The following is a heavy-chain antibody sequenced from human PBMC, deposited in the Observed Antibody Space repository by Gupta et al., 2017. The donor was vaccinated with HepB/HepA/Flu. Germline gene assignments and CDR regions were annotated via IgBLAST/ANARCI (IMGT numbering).Heavy chain of an antibody. CDR2: ISYDGSNK. J-gene: IGHJ3*02. Sequence: QVQLVESGGGVVQPGRSLRLSCAASGFTFSSYGMPWVGQAPGKGLEWVAVISYDGSNKYYADSVKGRFTISRDNSKNTLYLQMNSLRAEDTAVYYCAKALAYSYGADAFDIWGQGTMVTVSS. CDR3: AKALAYSYGADAFDI. D-gene: IGHD5-18*01. V-gene: IGHV3-30*18. CDR1: GFTFSSYG.